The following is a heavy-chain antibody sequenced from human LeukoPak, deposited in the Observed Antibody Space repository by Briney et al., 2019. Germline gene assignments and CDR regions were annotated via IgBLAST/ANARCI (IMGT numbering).Heavy chain of an antibody. Sequence: GGSLRLSCAASGFTFSNYAMSWVRQAPGKGLEWVSSISGSGTSTYSADSVKGRFTISRDNSKNTLYLQMNSLRAEDTAVYFCAKAGSTAWTAADYWGQGTLVTVSS. D-gene: IGHD2-2*01. CDR1: GFTFSNYA. V-gene: IGHV3-23*01. CDR3: AKAGSTAWTAADY. J-gene: IGHJ4*02. CDR2: ISGSGTST.